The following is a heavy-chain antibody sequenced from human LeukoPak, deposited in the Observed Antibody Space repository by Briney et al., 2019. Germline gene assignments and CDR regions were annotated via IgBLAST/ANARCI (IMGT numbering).Heavy chain of an antibody. Sequence: GGPLRLSCAASGFTFSDYYMSWIRQAPGKGLEWASYISSSGSTIYYADSVKGRFTISRDNAKNSLYLQMNSLRAEDTAVYYCARVTGYGSGTRFDPWGQGTLVTVSS. D-gene: IGHD3-10*01. V-gene: IGHV3-11*01. J-gene: IGHJ5*02. CDR1: GFTFSDYY. CDR3: ARVTGYGSGTRFDP. CDR2: ISSSGSTI.